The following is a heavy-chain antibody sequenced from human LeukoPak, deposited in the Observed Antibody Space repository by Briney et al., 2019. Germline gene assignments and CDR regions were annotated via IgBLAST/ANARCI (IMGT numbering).Heavy chain of an antibody. CDR2: IKDSGST. CDR3: ARGWFLRCYDGSGYYFDS. D-gene: IGHD3-22*01. V-gene: IGHV4-34*01. CDR1: DGSFSTYD. J-gene: IGHJ4*02. Sequence: PSETLSLTCAVYDGSFSTYDWSWIRQSPGKGLEWIGEIKDSGSTNYNPSLRSRVTISLDTSRIHFSLKLSSVTAADTAVYYCARGWFLRCYDGSGYYFDSWGQGTLVTVSS.